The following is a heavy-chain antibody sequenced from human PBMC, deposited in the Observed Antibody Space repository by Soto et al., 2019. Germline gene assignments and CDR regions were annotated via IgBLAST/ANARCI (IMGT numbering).Heavy chain of an antibody. CDR2: ISNDERNI. CDR1: GLTLSHYW. CDR3: ASLSAPDDF. J-gene: IGHJ4*02. D-gene: IGHD6-25*01. Sequence: EVLLLESGGGLVQPGGPMRLACAASGLTLSHYWMHWVRQVPGKGLVWVAEISNDERNIRTSYADSVKGRFTVSRDDAKNTLYLQMNSLRGDDTAVYYCASLSAPDDFWGQGAQVTVSS. V-gene: IGHV3-74*01.